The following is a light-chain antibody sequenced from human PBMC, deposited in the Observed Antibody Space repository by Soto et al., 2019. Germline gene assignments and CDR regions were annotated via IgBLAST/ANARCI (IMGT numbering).Light chain of an antibody. Sequence: EVVLTHSPVTLSLSPGERATLSCRASQSFRGLLAWYQQKPGQAPRLLIYDAYNRATGIPPRSSGSGSGTDFTLTISSLEPEDSAVYYCQQRHMWPITFGQGTRLEIK. CDR3: QQRHMWPIT. J-gene: IGKJ5*01. CDR2: DAY. V-gene: IGKV3-11*01. CDR1: QSFRGL.